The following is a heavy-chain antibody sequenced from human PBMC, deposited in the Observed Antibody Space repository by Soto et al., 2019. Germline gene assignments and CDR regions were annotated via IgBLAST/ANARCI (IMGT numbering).Heavy chain of an antibody. J-gene: IGHJ4*02. V-gene: IGHV4-34*01. CDR2: INHSGST. CDR3: ARGLSDVLRYFDRLFPYYFDY. CDR1: GGSFSGYY. Sequence: SETLSLTCAVYGGSFSGYYWSWIRQPPGKGLEWIGEINHSGSTNYNPSLKSRVTISVDTSKNQFSLKLSSVTAADTAVYYCARGLSDVLRYFDRLFPYYFDYWGQGTLVTVS. D-gene: IGHD3-9*01.